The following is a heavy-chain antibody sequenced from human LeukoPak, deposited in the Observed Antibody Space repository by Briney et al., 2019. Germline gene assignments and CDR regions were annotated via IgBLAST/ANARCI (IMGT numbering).Heavy chain of an antibody. J-gene: IGHJ4*02. D-gene: IGHD3-22*01. CDR2: IIPIFGTA. Sequence: SVKVSCNASGGTFSSYAISWVRQAPGQGLEWMGRIIPIFGTANYAQKFQGRVTITTDESTSTAYMELSSLRSEDTAVYYCARDSYYDSSGYYPYYFDYWGQGTLVTVSS. CDR1: GGTFSSYA. CDR3: ARDSYYDSSGYYPYYFDY. V-gene: IGHV1-69*05.